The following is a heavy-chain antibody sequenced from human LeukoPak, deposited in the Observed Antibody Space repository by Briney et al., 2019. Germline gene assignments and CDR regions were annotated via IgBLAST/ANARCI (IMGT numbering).Heavy chain of an antibody. Sequence: SETLSFTCTVSCGSISSSSYYWGWIRQAPGKGLEWLGSIYYSGSSYYNPSLKSRVTISVDTSKNQFSLKLSSVTAADTAVYYCARQVVGMVRGVRKTYYFDYWGQGTLVTVSS. J-gene: IGHJ4*02. V-gene: IGHV4-39*01. CDR2: IYYSGSS. CDR3: ARQVVGMVRGVRKTYYFDY. CDR1: CGSISSSSYY. D-gene: IGHD3-10*01.